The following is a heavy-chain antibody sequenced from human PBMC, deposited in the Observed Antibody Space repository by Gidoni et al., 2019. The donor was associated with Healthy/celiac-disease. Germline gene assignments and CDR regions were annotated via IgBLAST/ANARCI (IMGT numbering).Heavy chain of an antibody. CDR2: INAGNGNT. J-gene: IGHJ6*02. Sequence: HVQLVQSGAAVKKPGASVKVSCKASRYTFPSYAMHWVRQAPGQRLEWIGWINAGNGNTKYSQKFQGRVTMTRDTAASTAYMELSSLRSEDTAVYYCARGDGSGEYYYYYGMDVWGQGTTVTVSS. D-gene: IGHD2-15*01. CDR1: RYTFPSYA. V-gene: IGHV1-3*01. CDR3: ARGDGSGEYYYYYGMDV.